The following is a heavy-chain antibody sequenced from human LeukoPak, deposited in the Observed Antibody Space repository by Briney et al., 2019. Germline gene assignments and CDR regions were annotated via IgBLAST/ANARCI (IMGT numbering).Heavy chain of an antibody. CDR1: GYTFTSYY. Sequence: ASVKVSCKASGYTFTSYYMHWVRQAPGQGLEWMGGIIPIFGTANYAQKFQGRVTITTDESTSTAYMELSSLRSEDTAVYYCARGGYYYDSSGYTGDFDYWGQGTLVTVSS. J-gene: IGHJ4*02. CDR3: ARGGYYYDSSGYTGDFDY. V-gene: IGHV1-69*05. CDR2: IIPIFGTA. D-gene: IGHD3-22*01.